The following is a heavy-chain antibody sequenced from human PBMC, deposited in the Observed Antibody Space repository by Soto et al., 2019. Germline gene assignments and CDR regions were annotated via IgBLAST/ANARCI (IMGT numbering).Heavy chain of an antibody. Sequence: ASVKVSCKASGYTFTSYGISWVRQAPGQGLEWMGWISAYNGNTNYAQKLQGRVTMTTDTSTSTAYMELRSLRSDDTAVYYCARAPDDYGDYVERYWFDLWGQGTLVTVSS. CDR1: GYTFTSYG. V-gene: IGHV1-18*01. J-gene: IGHJ5*02. CDR3: ARAPDDYGDYVERYWFDL. CDR2: ISAYNGNT. D-gene: IGHD4-17*01.